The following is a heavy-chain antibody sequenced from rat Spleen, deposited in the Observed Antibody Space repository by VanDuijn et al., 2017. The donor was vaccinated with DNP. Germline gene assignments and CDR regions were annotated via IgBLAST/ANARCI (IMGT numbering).Heavy chain of an antibody. Sequence: QVQLKESGPGLVQPSQTLSLTCTVSGFSLTSSGVSWIRQPPGKSLEWLGAIWTGGDTDYNSALKSRLSITRDTSTNQVLLKVDSLQAEDTAIYCCARSYNNPDIWGQGVMVTVSP. V-gene: IGHV2-16*01. CDR2: IWTGGDT. CDR1: GFSLTSSG. CDR3: ARSYNNPDI. J-gene: IGHJ2*01. D-gene: IGHD1-10*01.